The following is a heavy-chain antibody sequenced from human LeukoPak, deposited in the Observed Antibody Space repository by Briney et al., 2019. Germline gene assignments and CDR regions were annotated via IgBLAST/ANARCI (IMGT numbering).Heavy chain of an antibody. V-gene: IGHV3-9*03. CDR1: GFTFDDYA. CDR3: AKSSFSRYYGSGYYYYMDV. CDR2: ISWNSGNI. Sequence: GGSLRLSCAASGFTFDDYATHWVRQAPGKGLEWVSGISWNSGNIGYADFVKGRFTISRDNAKNSLFLQMNSLRPEDMALYYCAKSSFSRYYGSGYYYYMDVWGKGTTVTVSS. J-gene: IGHJ6*03. D-gene: IGHD3-10*01.